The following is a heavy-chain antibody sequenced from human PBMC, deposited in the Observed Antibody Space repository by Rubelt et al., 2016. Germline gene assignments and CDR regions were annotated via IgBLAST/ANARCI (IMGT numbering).Heavy chain of an antibody. D-gene: IGHD2-21*02. V-gene: IGHV4-39*07. Sequence: SCTRYYWGWIRQPPGKGLEWIGSIYYSGSTYYNPSLKSRVTISVDTSKNQFSLKLSSVTAADTAVYYCARTGRGVTLDYWGQGTLVTVSS. CDR3: ARTGRGVTLDY. J-gene: IGHJ4*02. CDR2: IYYSGST. CDR1: SCTRYY.